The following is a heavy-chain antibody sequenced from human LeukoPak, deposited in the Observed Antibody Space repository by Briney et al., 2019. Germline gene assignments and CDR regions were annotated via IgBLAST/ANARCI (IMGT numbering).Heavy chain of an antibody. J-gene: IGHJ4*02. CDR3: ARGGIRGYSAFDNLDF. Sequence: SETLSLTCAVSGASINDFYWTWIRQPPGKGLEWIGYVYYGGSTDYNPSLKSRVSMSVDTSKNQFSLTLTSVTVADTAFYYCARGGIRGYSAFDNLDFWGLGTHVTVSS. CDR2: VYYGGST. D-gene: IGHD5-12*01. CDR1: GASINDFY. V-gene: IGHV4-59*01.